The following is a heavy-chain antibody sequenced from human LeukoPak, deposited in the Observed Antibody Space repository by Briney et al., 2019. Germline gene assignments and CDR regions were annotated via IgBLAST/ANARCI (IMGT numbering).Heavy chain of an antibody. CDR2: INPNSGGT. CDR1: GYTFTGYY. V-gene: IGHV1-2*02. J-gene: IGHJ4*02. D-gene: IGHD3-22*01. CDR3: ARESGGYGPFMGY. Sequence: ASVKVSCKASGYTFTGYYMRWVRQAPGQGLEWMGWINPNSGGTNYAQKFQGRVTMTRDTSISTAYMELSRLRSDDTAVYYCARESGGYGPFMGYWGQGTLVTVSS.